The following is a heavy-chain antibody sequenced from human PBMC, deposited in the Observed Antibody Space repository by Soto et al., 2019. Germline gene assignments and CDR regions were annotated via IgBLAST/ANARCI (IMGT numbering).Heavy chain of an antibody. D-gene: IGHD5-18*01. CDR2: INPNSGDT. J-gene: IGHJ5*02. CDR1: GYTFTGYY. V-gene: IGHV1-2*02. CDR3: ARDGGHSSYGVDP. Sequence: QVQLVQSGAEVKKPGASVKVSCKASGYTFTGYYMHWVRQAPGQGLEWIGWINPNSGDTNYAQKFQGRVTMTRDTSIRTAYMEQSRLRSDDTAVYNCARDGGHSSYGVDPWGQGTLVTVSS.